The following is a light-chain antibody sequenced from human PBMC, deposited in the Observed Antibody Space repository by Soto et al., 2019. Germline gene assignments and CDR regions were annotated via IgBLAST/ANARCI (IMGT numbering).Light chain of an antibody. CDR2: GAS. CDR1: QSVSSSY. V-gene: IGKV3-20*01. CDR3: QQYGNSPLT. Sequence: EIVLTQSPGTLSLSPGERATLSCRASQSVSSSYLVWYQQKPGQAPTLLIYGASTRATGIPDRFSGSGSGTDFTLTISRLEPKDFAVYYCQQYGNSPLTVGQGTNVEI. J-gene: IGKJ1*01.